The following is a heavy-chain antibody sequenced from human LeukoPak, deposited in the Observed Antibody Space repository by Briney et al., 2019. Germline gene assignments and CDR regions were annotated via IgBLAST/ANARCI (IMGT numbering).Heavy chain of an antibody. CDR3: AKNRSGWYYLDY. D-gene: IGHD6-19*01. CDR2: IDQDGNDK. CDR1: GFNFSSFW. Sequence: PGGSLRLSCAASGFNFSSFWMNWVRQVPGKGLEWVANIDQDGNDKYYVGSVKGRFTISRDNSKNSLYLQMNSLTVEDTAVYYCAKNRSGWYYLDYWGQGTLVTVSS. J-gene: IGHJ4*02. V-gene: IGHV3-7*03.